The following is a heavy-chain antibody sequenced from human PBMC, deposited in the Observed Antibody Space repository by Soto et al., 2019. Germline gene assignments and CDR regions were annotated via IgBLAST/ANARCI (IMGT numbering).Heavy chain of an antibody. D-gene: IGHD3-10*01. CDR3: AADPTYYGSGSYFEPQYYFDY. V-gene: IGHV1-58*01. J-gene: IGHJ4*02. CDR2: IVVGSGNT. Sequence: SVKVSCKASGFTFTSSAVQWVRQARGQRLEWIGWIVVGSGNTNYAQKFQERVTITRDMSTSTAYMELSSLRSEDTAVYYCAADPTYYGSGSYFEPQYYFDYWGQGTLVTVS. CDR1: GFTFTSSA.